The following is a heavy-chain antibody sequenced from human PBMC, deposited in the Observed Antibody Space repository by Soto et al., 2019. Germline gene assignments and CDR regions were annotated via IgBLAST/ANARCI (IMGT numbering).Heavy chain of an antibody. D-gene: IGHD6-13*01. J-gene: IGHJ4*02. Sequence: GGSLRLSCVASGFTFSNYWMSWVRQAPGKGLEWVANIKQDGSEKYYVDSVKGRFTISRDNAKNSLYLQMNSLRAEDTAVYYCARGSSSSWYYFDYWGQGTLVTVSS. CDR3: ARGSSSSWYYFDY. V-gene: IGHV3-7*01. CDR2: IKQDGSEK. CDR1: GFTFSNYW.